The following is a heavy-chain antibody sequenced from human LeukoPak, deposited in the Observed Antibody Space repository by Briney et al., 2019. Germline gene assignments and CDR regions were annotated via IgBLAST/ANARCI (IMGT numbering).Heavy chain of an antibody. CDR1: GGSISSGGYY. CDR2: IYYSGST. V-gene: IGHV4-61*08. Sequence: PSQTLSLTCTVSGGSISSGGYYWSWIRQPPGKGLEWIGYIYYSGSTNYNPSLKSRVTISVDTSKNQFSLKLSSVTAADTAVYYCARGYSSGWFFDYWGQGTLVTVSS. CDR3: ARGYSSGWFFDY. D-gene: IGHD6-19*01. J-gene: IGHJ4*02.